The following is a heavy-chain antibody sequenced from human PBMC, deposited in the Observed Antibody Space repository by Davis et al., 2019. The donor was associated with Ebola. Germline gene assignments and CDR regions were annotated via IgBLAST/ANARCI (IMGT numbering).Heavy chain of an antibody. CDR2: IHPDDSDT. D-gene: IGHD3-9*01. V-gene: IGHV5-51*01. CDR1: GYIFTSYW. CDR3: ARLQSVAYYDILLPPDY. Sequence: PGGSLRLSCKCSGYIFTSYWTGWVRQLPGKGLEWIGIIHPDDSDTRYSPSFEGQVTIPADKSISTAYLKWSSLKASDTAMYYCARLQSVAYYDILLPPDYWGQGTLVTVSS. J-gene: IGHJ4*02.